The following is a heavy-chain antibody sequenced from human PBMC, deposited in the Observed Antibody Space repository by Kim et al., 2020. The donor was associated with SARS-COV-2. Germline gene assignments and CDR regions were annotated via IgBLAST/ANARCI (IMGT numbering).Heavy chain of an antibody. V-gene: IGHV1-2*02. CDR1: GYTFTGYY. CDR3: ARVPNRITIFGVAQAWVWFDP. D-gene: IGHD3-3*01. CDR2: INPNSGGT. J-gene: IGHJ5*02. Sequence: ASVKVSCKASGYTFTGYYMHWVRQAPGQGLEWMGWINPNSGGTNYAQKFQGRVTMTRDTSISTAYMELSRLRSDDTAVYYCARVPNRITIFGVAQAWVWFDPWGQGTLVTVSS.